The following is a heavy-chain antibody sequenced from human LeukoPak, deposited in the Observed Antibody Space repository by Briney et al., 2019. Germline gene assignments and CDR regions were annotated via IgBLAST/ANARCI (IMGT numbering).Heavy chain of an antibody. Sequence: SETLSLTCTVSGGSISSYYWSWIRQPAGKGLEWIGRIYTSGSTNYNPSLKSRVTMSVDTSKNQFSLKLSSVTAADTAVYYCARIDPRGSYGDYFFDYWGQGTLVTVSS. D-gene: IGHD4-17*01. J-gene: IGHJ4*02. CDR2: IYTSGST. V-gene: IGHV4-4*07. CDR3: ARIDPRGSYGDYFFDY. CDR1: GGSISSYY.